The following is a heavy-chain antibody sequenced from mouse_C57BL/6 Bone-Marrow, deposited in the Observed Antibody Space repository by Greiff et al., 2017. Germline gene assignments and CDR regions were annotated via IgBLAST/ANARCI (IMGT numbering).Heavy chain of an antibody. D-gene: IGHD1-1*01. CDR2: IWTGGGT. V-gene: IGHV2-9-1*01. J-gene: IGHJ1*03. CDR3: ARNWIYYYVSWYFDV. Sequence: VQVVESGPGLVAPSQSLSITCTVSGFSLTSYAISWVRQPPGKGLEWLGVIWTGGGTNYNSALKSRLSISKDNSKSQVFLKMNSLQTDDTARYYCARNWIYYYVSWYFDVWGTGTTVTVSS. CDR1: GFSLTSYA.